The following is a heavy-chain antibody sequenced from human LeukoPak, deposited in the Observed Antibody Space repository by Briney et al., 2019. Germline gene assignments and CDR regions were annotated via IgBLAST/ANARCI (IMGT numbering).Heavy chain of an antibody. J-gene: IGHJ4*02. Sequence: GGSLRLSCAASGFTFSSYAMHWVRQAPGKGLEWVAVISYDGSNKYYADSVKGRFTISRDDAKNSLYLQMNSLRAEDTAVYYCANSNRETHFDYWGQGTLVTVSS. V-gene: IGHV3-30*04. CDR1: GFTFSSYA. CDR3: ANSNRETHFDY. CDR2: ISYDGSNK. D-gene: IGHD4-11*01.